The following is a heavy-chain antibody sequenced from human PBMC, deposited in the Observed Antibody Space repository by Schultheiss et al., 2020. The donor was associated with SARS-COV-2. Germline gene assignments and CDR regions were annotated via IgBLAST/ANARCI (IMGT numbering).Heavy chain of an antibody. D-gene: IGHD3-3*01. CDR1: GGSISSGAYY. V-gene: IGHV4-30-4*01. CDR3: ASEGLRFLENDY. J-gene: IGHJ4*02. Sequence: SQTLSLTCTVSGGSISSGAYYWSWIRQHPGKGLEWIGEVYHSGSTYYNPSLKSRVTISVDTSKNQFSLKLSSVTAADTAVYYCASEGLRFLENDYWGQGTLVTVSS. CDR2: VYHSGST.